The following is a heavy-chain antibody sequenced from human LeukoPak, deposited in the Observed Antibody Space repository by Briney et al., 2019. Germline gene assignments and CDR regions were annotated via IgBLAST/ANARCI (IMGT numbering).Heavy chain of an antibody. CDR2: IYYSGNA. J-gene: IGHJ4*02. CDR1: GGSLSSYY. D-gene: IGHD6-19*01. CDR3: ARGGSSGWFGTDYFDY. V-gene: IGHV4-59*01. Sequence: SETLSLTCTVSGGSLSSYYWSWIRQPPGKGLEWIGYIYYSGNADSNPSLKSRVTISVDTSKNQFSLKLSSVTAADTAVYYCARGGSSGWFGTDYFDYWGQGTLVTVSS.